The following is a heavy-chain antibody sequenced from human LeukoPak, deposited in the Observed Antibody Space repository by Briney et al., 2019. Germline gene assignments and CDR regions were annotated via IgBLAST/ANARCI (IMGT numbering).Heavy chain of an antibody. V-gene: IGHV3-53*01. CDR2: IYSGGST. Sequence: GGSLRLSCAACGFTVSSNYMSWVRQAPGKGVEWVSVIYSGGSTYYADSVKGRFTISRDNSKNTLYLQMNSLRAEDTAVYYCARGRGASDFWGQGTLVTVSS. J-gene: IGHJ4*02. CDR3: ARGRGASDF. D-gene: IGHD5-12*01. CDR1: GFTVSSNY.